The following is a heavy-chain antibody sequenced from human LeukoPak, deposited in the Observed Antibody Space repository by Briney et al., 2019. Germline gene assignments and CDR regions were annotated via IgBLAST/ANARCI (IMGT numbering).Heavy chain of an antibody. CDR1: GGSMSSFY. J-gene: IGHJ4*02. Sequence: SETLSLTCTVSGGSMSSFYWSWIRQPPGEGLEYIGYISYSGSTNYNPSLKSRVTISVDTSKNQFSLKLSSVTAADTAVYYCARLRQGYYCDYWGQGTLVTVSS. V-gene: IGHV4-59*01. CDR2: ISYSGST. CDR3: ARLRQGYYCDY.